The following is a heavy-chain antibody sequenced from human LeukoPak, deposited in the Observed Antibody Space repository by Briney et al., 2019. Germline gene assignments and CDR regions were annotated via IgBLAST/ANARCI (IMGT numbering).Heavy chain of an antibody. CDR3: AIVPTRGPVY. J-gene: IGHJ4*02. CDR1: GFTFSSYA. Sequence: GRSLRLSCAASGFTFSSYAMHWVRQAPGKGLEWVAVISYDGSNKYYADSVKGRFTISRDNSKNTLYLQMNSLRAEDTAVYYCAIVPTRGPVYWGQGTLVTVSS. CDR2: ISYDGSNK. V-gene: IGHV3-30-3*01. D-gene: IGHD2-8*01.